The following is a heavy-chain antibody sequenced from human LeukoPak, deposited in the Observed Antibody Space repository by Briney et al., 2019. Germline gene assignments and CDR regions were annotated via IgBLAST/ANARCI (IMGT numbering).Heavy chain of an antibody. D-gene: IGHD2-15*01. CDR2: ISAYNGNT. Sequence: GASVKVSCKASGYTFTSYGISWVRQAPGQGLEWMGWISAYNGNTNYAQKFQGRISMTRDTSMNTAYMELSSLKSEDTAVYYCARGSWRDCSGDGCSYYFDYWGQGTLVTVSS. J-gene: IGHJ4*02. CDR3: ARGSWRDCSGDGCSYYFDY. V-gene: IGHV1-18*01. CDR1: GYTFTSYG.